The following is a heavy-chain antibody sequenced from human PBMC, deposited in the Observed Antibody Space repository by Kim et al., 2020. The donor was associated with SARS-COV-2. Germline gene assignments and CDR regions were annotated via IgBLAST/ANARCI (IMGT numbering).Heavy chain of an antibody. J-gene: IGHJ3*02. CDR3: ARDCLPTRDYGSGSYAAFDI. V-gene: IGHV4-31*03. CDR1: GGSISSGGYY. CDR2: IYYSGST. Sequence: SETLSLTCTVSGGSISSGGYYWSWIRQHPGKGLEWIGYIYYSGSTYYNPSLKSRVTISVDTSKNQFSLKLSSVTAADTAVYYCARDCLPTRDYGSGSYAAFDIWGQGTMVTVSS. D-gene: IGHD3-10*01.